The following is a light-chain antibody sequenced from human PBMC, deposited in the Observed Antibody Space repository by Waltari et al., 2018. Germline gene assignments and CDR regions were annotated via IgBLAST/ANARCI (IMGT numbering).Light chain of an antibody. Sequence: SSELTQDPAVSVALGQTVRITCPGDSLRRYYASLYQQRPGQAPILVLYGQNNRPSGIPDRFSGSISGNTASLTITGAQAEDEADYYCHSRDTSSTRVFGGGTRLTV. CDR2: GQN. CDR1: SLRRYY. V-gene: IGLV3-19*01. CDR3: HSRDTSSTRV. J-gene: IGLJ2*01.